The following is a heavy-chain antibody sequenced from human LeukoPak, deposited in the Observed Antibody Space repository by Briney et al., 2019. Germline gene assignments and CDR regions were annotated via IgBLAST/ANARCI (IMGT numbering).Heavy chain of an antibody. V-gene: IGHV3-7*01. Sequence: PGGSLRLSCAASGFAFRNYWMNWVRQAPGKGLECSANIKEDGSETYYADSVVGRFTISRDNAKNSLYLQMNSLRAEDTAVYYCARETPRRGETRDGYRWGQGTLVTVSS. CDR2: IKEDGSET. CDR3: ARETPRRGETRDGYR. D-gene: IGHD5-24*01. J-gene: IGHJ4*02. CDR1: GFAFRNYW.